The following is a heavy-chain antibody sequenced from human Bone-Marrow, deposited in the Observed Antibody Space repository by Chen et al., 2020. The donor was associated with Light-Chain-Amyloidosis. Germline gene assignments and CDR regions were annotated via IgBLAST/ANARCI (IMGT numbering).Heavy chain of an antibody. J-gene: IGHJ4*02. V-gene: IGHV3-7*01. CDR1: GFTFSKYW. D-gene: IGHD2-2*01. CDR2: IKEDGSTR. Sequence: EVLLVQSGGGLVQPGGSLRLSCEASGFTFSKYWMTWVHQAPGEGLEWVANIKEDGSTRYYADSVKARFTISRDNAKNSLFLQMDSLRAEDTAVYYCAREDCSSNNCPFDYWGQGILVTVSS. CDR3: AREDCSSNNCPFDY.